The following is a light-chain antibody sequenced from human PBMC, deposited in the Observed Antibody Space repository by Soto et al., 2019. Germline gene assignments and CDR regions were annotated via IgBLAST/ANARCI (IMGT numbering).Light chain of an antibody. CDR2: DAS. Sequence: EIVLTQSPATLSLSPGERAPLSCRASQSVSSYLAWYQQKPGQAPRLLIYDASNRATGIPARFSGSGSGTDFTLTISSLEPEDFAIYYCQQRVTWPPITFGQGTRLEIK. CDR1: QSVSSY. CDR3: QQRVTWPPIT. J-gene: IGKJ5*01. V-gene: IGKV3-11*01.